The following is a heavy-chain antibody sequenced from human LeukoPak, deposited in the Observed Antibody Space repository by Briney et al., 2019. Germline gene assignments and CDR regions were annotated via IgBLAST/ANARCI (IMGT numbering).Heavy chain of an antibody. D-gene: IGHD6-19*01. CDR2: IFYSGST. V-gene: IGHV4-39*07. CDR1: GGSISTSNYY. Sequence: SETLSLTCTVSGGSISTSNYYWGWIRQPPGKGLEWIGNIFYSGSTYYSPSLKSRVTISIDTSKNQFSLKLTSVTAADTAVYYCARVNSAWSDYYMDVWGKGTTVTVSS. J-gene: IGHJ6*03. CDR3: ARVNSAWSDYYMDV.